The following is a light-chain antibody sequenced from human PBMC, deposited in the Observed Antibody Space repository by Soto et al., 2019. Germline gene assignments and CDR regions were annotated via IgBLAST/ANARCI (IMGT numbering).Light chain of an antibody. CDR3: QQYGSSPQT. J-gene: IGKJ1*01. CDR1: QSVSSH. Sequence: IVLTQSPATLSLSPGERYTVSCMASQSVSSHLAWYQQKRGQAPRLLIYDAYSRASGITARFSGSGSGTDFTLTISSLEPEDFAVYYCQQYGSSPQTFGQGTKVDIK. CDR2: DAY. V-gene: IGKV3-11*01.